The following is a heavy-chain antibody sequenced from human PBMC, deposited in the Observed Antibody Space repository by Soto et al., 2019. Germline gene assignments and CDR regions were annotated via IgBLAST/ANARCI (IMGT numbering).Heavy chain of an antibody. Sequence: QVQLVQSGAGVKKPGSSVKVSCKASGGTFSSYAISWVRQAPGQGLEWMGGIIPIFGTANYAQKFQGRVTITADESTSTAYMELSSLRSEDTAVYYCARTYSGYDSEGDAFDIWGQGTMVTVSS. CDR3: ARTYSGYDSEGDAFDI. CDR2: IIPIFGTA. CDR1: GGTFSSYA. V-gene: IGHV1-69*01. D-gene: IGHD5-12*01. J-gene: IGHJ3*02.